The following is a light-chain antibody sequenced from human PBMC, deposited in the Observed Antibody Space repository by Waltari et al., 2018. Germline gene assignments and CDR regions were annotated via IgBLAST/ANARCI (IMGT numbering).Light chain of an antibody. CDR2: DAS. Sequence: EIVMTQSPATLSVSPGERATLSCRARQHIYSNLALYQQKPGQPPRLLIYDASTRATGIPARFTGSGSGTEFTLTISSLQSEDSAVYSCQQYNRWPPIPFGQGTRLEIK. CDR1: QHIYSN. J-gene: IGKJ5*01. CDR3: QQYNRWPPIP. V-gene: IGKV3D-15*01.